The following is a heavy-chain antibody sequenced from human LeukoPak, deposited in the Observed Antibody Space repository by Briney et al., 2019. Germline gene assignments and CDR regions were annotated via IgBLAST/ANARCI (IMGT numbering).Heavy chain of an antibody. CDR3: ATTGYSSTTLTY. J-gene: IGHJ4*02. CDR1: GYTFTSYY. CDR2: INPSGGST. D-gene: IGHD6-13*01. V-gene: IGHV1-46*01. Sequence: AASVKVSCKASGYTFTSYYMHWVRQAPGQGLEWMGIINPSGGSTSYAQKFQGRVTMTRDMSTSTVYMELSSLRSEDTAVYYCATTGYSSTTLTYWGQGTLVTVSS.